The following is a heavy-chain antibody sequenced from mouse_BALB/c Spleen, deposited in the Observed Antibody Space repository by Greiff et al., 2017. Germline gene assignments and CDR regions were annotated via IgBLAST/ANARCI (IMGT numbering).Heavy chain of an antibody. V-gene: IGHV7-3*02. J-gene: IGHJ4*01. CDR3: AKTDYYAMDY. CDR2: IRNKANGYTT. Sequence: EVKVVESGGGLVQPGGSLRLSCATSGFTFPDYYMSWVRQPPGKALEWLGFIRNKANGYTTQYSASVKGRFTISRDNSQSILYLQMNTLRAEDSATYYCAKTDYYAMDYWGQGTSVTVSS. CDR1: GFTFPDYY.